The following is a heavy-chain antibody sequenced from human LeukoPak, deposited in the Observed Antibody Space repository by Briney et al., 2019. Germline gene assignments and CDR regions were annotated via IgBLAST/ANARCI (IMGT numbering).Heavy chain of an antibody. J-gene: IGHJ4*02. V-gene: IGHV4-34*01. CDR3: ARGYYYDSWSWYAYYFDY. Sequence: PSETLSLTCAVYGGSFSGYYWSWIRQPPGKGPEWIGEINHSGSTNYNPSLKSRVTISVDTSKNQFSLKLSSVTAADTAVYYCARGYYYDSWSWYAYYFDYWGQGTLVTVSS. CDR2: INHSGST. CDR1: GGSFSGYY. D-gene: IGHD3-22*01.